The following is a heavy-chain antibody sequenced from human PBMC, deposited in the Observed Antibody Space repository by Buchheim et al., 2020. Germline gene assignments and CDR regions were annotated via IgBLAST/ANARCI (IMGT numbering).Heavy chain of an antibody. J-gene: IGHJ4*02. CDR1: GFTFSSYD. Sequence: EVQLVESGGGLVQPGGSLRLSCAASGFTFSSYDMHWVRQATGKGLEWVSAIGTAGDTYYPGSVKGRFTISRENATNSLSLQMNSLRAGDTAVYYCARGPDPKYSSGWHFDYWGQGTL. V-gene: IGHV3-13*01. CDR2: IGTAGDT. CDR3: ARGPDPKYSSGWHFDY. D-gene: IGHD6-19*01.